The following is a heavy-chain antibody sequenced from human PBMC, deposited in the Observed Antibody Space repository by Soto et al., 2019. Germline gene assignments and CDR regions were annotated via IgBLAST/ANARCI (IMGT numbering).Heavy chain of an antibody. V-gene: IGHV4-59*01. Sequence: PSATLALSCTVSGGSISSYCWSWSRQPPGKGLEWIGYIYYSGSTNYNPSLKSRVTISVDTSKNQFSLKLSSVTAADTAVYYCAAREATIFFPGPLNDAFDIWGQGTMVTVSS. CDR3: AAREATIFFPGPLNDAFDI. CDR1: GGSISSYC. D-gene: IGHD3-9*01. CDR2: IYYSGST. J-gene: IGHJ3*02.